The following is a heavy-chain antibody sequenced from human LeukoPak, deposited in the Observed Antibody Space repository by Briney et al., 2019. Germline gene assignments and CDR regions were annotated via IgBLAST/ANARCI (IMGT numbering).Heavy chain of an antibody. V-gene: IGHV4-59*08. D-gene: IGHD3-9*01. CDR1: GGSISSYY. J-gene: IGHJ4*02. CDR3: ARAILTGYYMFDY. Sequence: SETLSLTCTVSGGSISSYYWRWIRQPPGKGLEWSGYIYYSGSTNYNPSLKSRVTISVDTSKNQFSLKLSSVTAADTAVYYCARAILTGYYMFDYWGQGTLVTVSS. CDR2: IYYSGST.